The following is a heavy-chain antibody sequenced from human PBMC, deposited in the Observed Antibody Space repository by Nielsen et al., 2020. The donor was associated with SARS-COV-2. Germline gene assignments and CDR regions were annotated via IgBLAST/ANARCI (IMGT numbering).Heavy chain of an antibody. CDR2: INHSGST. CDR1: GGSFSGYY. V-gene: IGHV4-34*01. CDR3: AREGTLRYFDWLLAWFDP. Sequence: SETLSLTCAVYGGSFSGYYWSWIRQPPGKGLEWIGEINHSGSTNYNPSLKSRVTISVDTSKNQFSLKLSSVTAADTAVYYCAREGTLRYFDWLLAWFDPWGQGTLVTVSS. D-gene: IGHD3-9*01. J-gene: IGHJ5*02.